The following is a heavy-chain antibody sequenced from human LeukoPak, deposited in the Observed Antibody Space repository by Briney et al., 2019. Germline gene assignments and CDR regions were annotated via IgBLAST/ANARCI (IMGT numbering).Heavy chain of an antibody. V-gene: IGHV3-30*03. D-gene: IGHD3-10*01. CDR3: ARDPFRFEAYYFDY. CDR2: ISYDGSNK. J-gene: IGHJ4*02. CDR1: GFTFSSYG. Sequence: GGSLRLSCAASGFTFSSYGMHWVRQAPGKGLEWVAVISYDGSNKYYADSVKGRFTISRDNSKNTLYLQMNSLRAEDTAVYYCARDPFRFEAYYFDYWGQGTLVTVSS.